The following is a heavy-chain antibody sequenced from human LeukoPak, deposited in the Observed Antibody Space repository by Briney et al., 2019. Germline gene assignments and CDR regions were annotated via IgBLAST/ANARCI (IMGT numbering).Heavy chain of an antibody. CDR1: GFTFNSFE. D-gene: IGHD6-13*01. J-gene: IGHJ4*02. V-gene: IGHV3-48*03. CDR2: ISSGAATI. CDR3: ARVGALSSSWLLY. Sequence: PGGSLRLSCAASGFTFNSFEMNWVRQAPGKGLEWVSSISSGAATIYYADSVKGRFTISRDNAKNSLYLQMNSLRAEDTAVYYCARVGALSSSWLLYWGQGTLVTVSS.